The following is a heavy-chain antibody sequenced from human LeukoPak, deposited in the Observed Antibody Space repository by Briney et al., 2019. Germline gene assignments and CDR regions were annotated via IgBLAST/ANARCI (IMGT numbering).Heavy chain of an antibody. CDR2: INPNSGGT. CDR1: GYTFTGYY. V-gene: IGHV1-2*02. J-gene: IGHJ4*02. CDR3: ARLASGSYGPLTPFDY. Sequence: ASVKVSCKTSGYTFTGYYIHWVRQAPGQGLEWMGWINPNSGGTNYAQKFQGRVTMTRDTSISTAYMELSRLRSDDTAVYYCARLASGSYGPLTPFDYWGQGTLVTVSS. D-gene: IGHD1-26*01.